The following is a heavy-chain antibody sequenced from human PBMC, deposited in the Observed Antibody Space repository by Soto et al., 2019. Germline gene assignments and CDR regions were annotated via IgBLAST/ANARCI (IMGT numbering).Heavy chain of an antibody. J-gene: IGHJ4*02. CDR1: GGSVSSASYY. V-gene: IGHV4-61*01. Sequence: QVQLQESGPGLVKPSATLSLTCSVSGGSVSSASYYWSWIRQPPGKGLEWIAYIYSGGNTNDNPSPKSRLTISVDKTTNKFFLKVSSVTAADTAVYYCAGQSRGDGYTRGLWGQGTLVTVSS. D-gene: IGHD5-18*01. CDR2: IYSGGNT. CDR3: AGQSRGDGYTRGL.